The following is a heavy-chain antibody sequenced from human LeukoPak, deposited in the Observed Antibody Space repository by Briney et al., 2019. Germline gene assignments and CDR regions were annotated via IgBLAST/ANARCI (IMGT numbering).Heavy chain of an antibody. J-gene: IGHJ6*03. CDR2: INWNGGST. D-gene: IGHD2-2*01. V-gene: IGHV3-20*04. CDR3: ARRFDVVVPAATYYYYMDV. CDR1: GFMFSSYG. Sequence: GRTLRLSCAASGFMFSSYGMSWVRQAPGKGLEWVSGINWNGGSTGYADSVKGRFTISRDNAKNSLYLQMNSLRAEDTALYYCARRFDVVVPAATYYYYMDVWGKGTTVTVSS.